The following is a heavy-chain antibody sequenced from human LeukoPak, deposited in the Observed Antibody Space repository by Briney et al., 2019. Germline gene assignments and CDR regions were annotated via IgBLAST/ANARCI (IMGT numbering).Heavy chain of an antibody. Sequence: GGSLRLSCAASGFTFSSYGMHWVRQAPGKGLEWVAVIWYDGSNKYYADSVKGRFTISRDNAKNSLYLQMNSLRAEDTAVYYCAREGVNYDSSGLYYWGQGTLVTVSS. J-gene: IGHJ4*02. CDR3: AREGVNYDSSGLYY. D-gene: IGHD3-22*01. V-gene: IGHV3-33*01. CDR2: IWYDGSNK. CDR1: GFTFSSYG.